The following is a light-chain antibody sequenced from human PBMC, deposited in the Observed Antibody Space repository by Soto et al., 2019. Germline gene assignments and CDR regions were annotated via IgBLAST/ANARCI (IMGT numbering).Light chain of an antibody. CDR3: QQSYGLPLT. J-gene: IGKJ4*01. CDR2: SAS. CDR1: QSLHSNF. Sequence: EIALTQFPATLSLSPGERATLSCRASQSLHSNFLVWYQQKPGQAPRLLISSASRRATGIPDRFSGSGSGTDFTLTISSLQPEDFAIYYCQQSYGLPLTFGGGTKV. V-gene: IGKV3D-20*02.